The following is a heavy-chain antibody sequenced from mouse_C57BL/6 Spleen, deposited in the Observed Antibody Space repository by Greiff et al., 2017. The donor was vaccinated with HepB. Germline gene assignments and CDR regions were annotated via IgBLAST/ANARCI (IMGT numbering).Heavy chain of an antibody. V-gene: IGHV5-4*03. CDR2: ISDGGSYT. CDR3: ASDYYGSPWFAY. Sequence: DVKLVESGGGLVKPGGSLKLSCAASGFTFSSYAMSWVRQTPEKRLEWVATISDGGSYTYYPDNVKGRFTISRDNAKNNLYLQMSHLKSEDTAMYYCASDYYGSPWFAYWGQGTLVTVSA. CDR1: GFTFSSYA. J-gene: IGHJ3*01. D-gene: IGHD1-1*01.